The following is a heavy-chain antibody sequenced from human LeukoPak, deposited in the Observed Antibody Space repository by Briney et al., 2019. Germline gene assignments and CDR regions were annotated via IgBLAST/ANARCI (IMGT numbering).Heavy chain of an antibody. CDR3: ARPYYYDSRIDP. Sequence: ASETLSLTCTVSGGSISSGDYYWSWIRQPPGKGLEWIAYMYYSGSTYYNPSLKSRVTMSADASKNQLSLKLSSVTAADTAVYYCARPYYYDSRIDPWGQGILVTVSS. D-gene: IGHD3-22*01. J-gene: IGHJ5*02. CDR1: GGSISSGDYY. V-gene: IGHV4-30-4*01. CDR2: MYYSGST.